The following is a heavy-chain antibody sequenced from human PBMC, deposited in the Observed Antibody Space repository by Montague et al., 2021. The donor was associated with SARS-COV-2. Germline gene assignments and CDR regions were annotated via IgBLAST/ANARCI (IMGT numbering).Heavy chain of an antibody. CDR3: AKDVTGITTMVTSPEY. Sequence: SLRLSCAGSGFTFTSYALTWVRQAPGKGLEWVSAISGSGNSKFYADSVKGRFSISRDNYKNTLYLQMNSLRAEDAAVYYCAKDVTGITTMVTSPEYWGRGTLVTVSS. D-gene: IGHD5-18*01. CDR2: ISGSGNSK. J-gene: IGHJ4*02. CDR1: GFTFTSYA. V-gene: IGHV3-23*01.